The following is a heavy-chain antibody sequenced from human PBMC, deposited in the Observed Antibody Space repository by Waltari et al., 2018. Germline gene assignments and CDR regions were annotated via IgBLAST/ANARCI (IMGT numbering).Heavy chain of an antibody. J-gene: IGHJ4*02. Sequence: QVQLQQWGAGLLKPSETLSLTCAVYGGSFSGYYCSWIRQPPGKGLEWIGEINHSGSTNYNPSLKSRVTISVDTSKNQFSLKLSSVTAADTAVYYCARGEYYDFWSGYYRSYYFDYWGQGTLVTVSS. CDR2: INHSGST. D-gene: IGHD3-3*01. CDR3: ARGEYYDFWSGYYRSYYFDY. CDR1: GGSFSGYY. V-gene: IGHV4-34*01.